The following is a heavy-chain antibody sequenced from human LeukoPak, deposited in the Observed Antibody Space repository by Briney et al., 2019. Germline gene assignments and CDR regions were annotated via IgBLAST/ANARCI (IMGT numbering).Heavy chain of an antibody. J-gene: IGHJ6*04. D-gene: IGHD2-2*01. CDR2: INHSGST. CDR3: RVVPAAPDLDYYYYYGMDV. V-gene: IGHV4-34*01. Sequence: SETLSLTCAVYGGSFSGYYWSWLRQPPGKGLEWVGEINHSGSTNYNPSLKSRVTISVDTSKNQFSLKLSSVTAADTAVYYCRVVPAAPDLDYYYYYGMDVWGKGTTVSVSS. CDR1: GGSFSGYY.